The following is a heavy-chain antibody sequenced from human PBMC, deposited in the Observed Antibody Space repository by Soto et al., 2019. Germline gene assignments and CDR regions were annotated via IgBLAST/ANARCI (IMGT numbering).Heavy chain of an antibody. J-gene: IGHJ5*02. CDR2: ISWDSATV. D-gene: IGHD3-9*01. V-gene: IGHV3-9*01. CDR1: GFTFDDCA. CDR3: VQGRYPTMATPLDH. Sequence: QAGGSLRLSCSASGFTFDDCAMHWVRQAPGKGPEWVSGISWDSATVGYAESVMGRFTITRDDAKNSLYLQMDSLRREDTALYYCVQGRYPTMATPLDHWGQGTLVTVSS.